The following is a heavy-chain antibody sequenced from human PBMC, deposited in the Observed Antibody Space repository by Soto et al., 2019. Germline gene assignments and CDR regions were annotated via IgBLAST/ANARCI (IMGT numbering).Heavy chain of an antibody. CDR3: ARDIVPYSYWFDP. J-gene: IGHJ5*02. Sequence: ASVKVSCKASGYTFTSYGISWVRQAPGQGLEWMGWINANIGNTNYAQKLQGCVTMTRDTSISPAYMELSRLRSYDMAVYYCARDIVPYSYWFDPWGQGTLVTVSS. D-gene: IGHD3-16*02. CDR1: GYTFTSYG. CDR2: INANIGNT. V-gene: IGHV1-18*03.